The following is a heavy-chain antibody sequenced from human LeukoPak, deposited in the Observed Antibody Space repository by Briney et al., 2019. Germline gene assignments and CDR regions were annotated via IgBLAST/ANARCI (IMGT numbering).Heavy chain of an antibody. CDR2: IYYSGST. D-gene: IGHD3-10*01. J-gene: IGHJ5*02. Sequence: PSETLSLTCAVSGGYIRSYYWSWIRQHPGKGLEWIGYIYYSGSTYYNPSLKSRVTISVDTSKNQFSLKLSSVTAADTAVYYCARCLMVRNPNWFDPWGQGTLVTVSS. V-gene: IGHV4-31*11. CDR1: GGYIRSYY. CDR3: ARCLMVRNPNWFDP.